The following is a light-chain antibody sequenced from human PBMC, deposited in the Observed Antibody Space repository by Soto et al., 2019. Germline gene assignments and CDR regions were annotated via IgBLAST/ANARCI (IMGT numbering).Light chain of an antibody. CDR1: QSISSN. CDR3: QQADSFPLT. CDR2: GAS. J-gene: IGKJ4*01. V-gene: IGKV3-15*01. Sequence: EIVMTQSPATLSVSPGERATLSCRASQSISSNLAWFQQKPGQAPRLLIYGASTRANNIPGRFSGSGSGTEFTLTISSLQPEDFATYYCQQADSFPLTFGGGTKVEL.